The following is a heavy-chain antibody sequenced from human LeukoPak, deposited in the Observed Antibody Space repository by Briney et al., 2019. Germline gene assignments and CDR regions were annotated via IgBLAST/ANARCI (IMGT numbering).Heavy chain of an antibody. CDR2: INPSGGST. CDR3: ARGPSIVVASTGGDY. J-gene: IGHJ4*02. D-gene: IGHD6-19*01. V-gene: IGHV1-46*01. Sequence: WASVKVSCKASGYTFTSYYMHWVRQAPGQGLEWMGIINPSGGSTSYAQKFQGRATMTRDTSTSTVYMELSSLRSEDTAVYYCARGPSIVVASTGGDYWGQGTLVTVSS. CDR1: GYTFTSYY.